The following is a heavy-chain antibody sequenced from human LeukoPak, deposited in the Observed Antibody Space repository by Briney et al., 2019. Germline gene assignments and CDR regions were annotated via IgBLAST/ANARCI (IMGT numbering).Heavy chain of an antibody. CDR3: ARIGTYAEFDY. D-gene: IGHD6-13*01. Sequence: GESLKISWKCSGYSFTTYWIGWGRQMPGKGLEWGGIINPIDSETRYSPSFQGQVTISEDKSITTAYLQWSSLKATDTAMYFCARIGTYAEFDYWGQGSLVTVSS. CDR1: GYSFTTYW. CDR2: INPIDSET. J-gene: IGHJ4*02. V-gene: IGHV5-51*01.